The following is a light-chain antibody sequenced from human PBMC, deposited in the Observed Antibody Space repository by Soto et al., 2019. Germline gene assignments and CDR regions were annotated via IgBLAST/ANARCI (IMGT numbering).Light chain of an antibody. CDR3: QQYNSYSWT. V-gene: IGKV1-39*01. CDR1: QSIGRF. CDR2: VAS. J-gene: IGKJ1*01. Sequence: DIQMTRSPSSLSASVGDRVTITCRASQSIGRFLNWHQQKPGKAPNVLINVASTLRSGVPSRFSGSGSGTDFNLTINSLQPDDFATYYCQQYNSYSWTFGQGTKVDI.